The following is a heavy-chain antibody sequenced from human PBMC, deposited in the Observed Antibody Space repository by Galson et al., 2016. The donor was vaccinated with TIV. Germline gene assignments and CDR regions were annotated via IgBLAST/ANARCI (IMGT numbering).Heavy chain of an antibody. V-gene: IGHV2-5*02. Sequence: PALVKPTQTLTLTCSFSGFSLSTRGVGVGWIRQPPGKALEWLALIYWDDLKRYRPSLENRLTITKDTPKNQVVLTMNNMDPVDTATYYCARFYDSTGYPWDYWGQGTLVTVSS. CDR1: GFSLSTRGVG. CDR2: IYWDDLK. CDR3: ARFYDSTGYPWDY. D-gene: IGHD3-22*01. J-gene: IGHJ4*02.